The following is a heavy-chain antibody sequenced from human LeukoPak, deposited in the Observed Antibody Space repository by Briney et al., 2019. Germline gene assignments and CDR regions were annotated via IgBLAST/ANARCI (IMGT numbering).Heavy chain of an antibody. CDR2: ISAYNGNT. CDR3: ARDCSNWNGYPIDY. CDR1: GYTFTSYG. Sequence: ASVKVSCKASGYTFTSYGISWLRQAPGQGLEWMGWISAYNGNTNYAQKLQGRVTMTTDTSTSTAYMELRSLRSDDTAVYYCARDCSNWNGYPIDYWGQGTLVTVSS. V-gene: IGHV1-18*01. J-gene: IGHJ4*02. D-gene: IGHD1-1*01.